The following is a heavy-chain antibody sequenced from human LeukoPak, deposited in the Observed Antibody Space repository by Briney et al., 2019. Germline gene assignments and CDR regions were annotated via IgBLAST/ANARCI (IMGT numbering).Heavy chain of an antibody. J-gene: IGHJ4*02. Sequence: SETLSLTCTVSGGSIRTFYLSWIRQPVGKGLEWIGRMSPSATTYNPSLKSRVTMSINTSKSQFFLNLRSVTAADTAVYYCARRAYSSGYYYPQPAGFDYWGQGTLVTVSS. CDR1: GGSIRTFY. CDR2: MSPSAT. D-gene: IGHD3-22*01. V-gene: IGHV4-4*07. CDR3: ARRAYSSGYYYPQPAGFDY.